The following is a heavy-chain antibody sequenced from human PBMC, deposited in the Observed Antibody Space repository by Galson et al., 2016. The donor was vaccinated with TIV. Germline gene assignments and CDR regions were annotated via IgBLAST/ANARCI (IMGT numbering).Heavy chain of an antibody. V-gene: IGHV3-23*01. D-gene: IGHD2-2*01. CDR3: ARVRFCGKTSCHHYFDT. CDR2: LNAGGYNT. CDR1: GFSFDTYA. J-gene: IGHJ5*02. Sequence: SLRLSCAASGFSFDTYAMTWVRQSPGKGLEWVSSLNAGGYNTFYADSVKGRFTISRDNSRTTLYLQMNSLRVEDTAVYFCARVRFCGKTSCHHYFDTWGQGTLVTVSS.